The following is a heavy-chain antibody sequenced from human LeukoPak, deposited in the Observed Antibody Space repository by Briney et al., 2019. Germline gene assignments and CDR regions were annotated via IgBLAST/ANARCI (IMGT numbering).Heavy chain of an antibody. D-gene: IGHD1-26*01. V-gene: IGHV1-18*01. CDR3: AREPQWELPRSGFDY. J-gene: IGHJ4*02. CDR1: GYTFTSYG. Sequence: ASVKVSCKASGYTFTSYGISWVRQAPGQGLEWMGWISAYNGNTNYAQKFQGRVTMTTDASTSTAYMELRSLRSDDTAVYYCAREPQWELPRSGFDYWGQGTLVTVSS. CDR2: ISAYNGNT.